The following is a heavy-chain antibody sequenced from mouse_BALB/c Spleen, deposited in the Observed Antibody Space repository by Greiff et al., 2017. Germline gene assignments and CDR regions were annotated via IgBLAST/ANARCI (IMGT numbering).Heavy chain of an antibody. D-gene: IGHD2-14*01. CDR2: IDPANGNT. CDR1: GFNIKDTY. Sequence: EVQLQQSGAELVKPGASVKLSCTASGFNIKDTYMHWVKQRPEQGLEWIGRIDPANGNTKYDPKFQGKATITADTSSNTAYLQLSSLTSEDTAVYYCARWDRYDRGDYWGQGTSVTVSS. J-gene: IGHJ4*01. V-gene: IGHV14-3*02. CDR3: ARWDRYDRGDY.